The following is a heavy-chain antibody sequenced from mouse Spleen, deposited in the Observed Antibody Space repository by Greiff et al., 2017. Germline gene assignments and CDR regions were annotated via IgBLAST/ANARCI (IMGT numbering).Heavy chain of an antibody. CDR3: TRSTMITTSSYFDY. D-gene: IGHD2-4*01. CDR2: IYPGNSDT. CDR1: GYTFTSYW. Sequence: VQLQQSGTVLARPGASVKMSCKTSGYTFTSYWMHWVKQRPGQGLEWIGAIYPGNSDTSYNQKFKGKAKLTAVTSASTAYMELSSLTNEDSAVYYCTRSTMITTSSYFDYWGQGTTLTVSS. J-gene: IGHJ2*01. V-gene: IGHV1-5*01.